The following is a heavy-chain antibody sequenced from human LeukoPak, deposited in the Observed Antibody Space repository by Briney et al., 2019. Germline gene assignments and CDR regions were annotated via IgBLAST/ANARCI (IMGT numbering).Heavy chain of an antibody. D-gene: IGHD6-13*01. V-gene: IGHV4-59*01. CDR1: GDSISSYY. Sequence: SETLSLTCTVSGDSISSYYWSWIRQPPGKGLEWVGCVYYSGSTNYNPSLKSRVTISVDTSKNQFSLKLSSVTAADTAVYYCARAGGSWDTYYFDYWGQGTLVTVSS. CDR2: VYYSGST. CDR3: ARAGGSWDTYYFDY. J-gene: IGHJ4*02.